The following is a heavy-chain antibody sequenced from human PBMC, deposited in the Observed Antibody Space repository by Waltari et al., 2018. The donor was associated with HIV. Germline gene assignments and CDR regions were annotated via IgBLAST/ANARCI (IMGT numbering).Heavy chain of an antibody. CDR3: ARITIFGVVNDYGMDV. V-gene: IGHV3-7*01. CDR1: GFTFSSYW. D-gene: IGHD3-3*01. Sequence: EVQLVESGGGLVQPGGSLRLSCAASGFTFSSYWMSWVRQAPGEGREWVGNIKQGGSEKDYVDSVKGRFTISRDNAKNSLYLQMNSLRAEDTAVYYCARITIFGVVNDYGMDVWGQGTTVTVSS. CDR2: IKQGGSEK. J-gene: IGHJ6*02.